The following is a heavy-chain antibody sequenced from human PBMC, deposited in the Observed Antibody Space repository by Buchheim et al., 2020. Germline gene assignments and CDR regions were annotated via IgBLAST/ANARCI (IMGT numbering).Heavy chain of an antibody. Sequence: EVQLVESGGALVQPGGSLRLSCAASGFTFNTYSMNWVRQAPGKGLERVSYIRGGSSVIYYADSVKGRFAISRDDARNSLYLQMHSLRAEDTAVYYCTRGLQYSSDYWGQGTL. V-gene: IGHV3-48*01. CDR1: GFTFNTYS. CDR2: IRGGSSVI. D-gene: IGHD6-6*01. J-gene: IGHJ4*02. CDR3: TRGLQYSSDY.